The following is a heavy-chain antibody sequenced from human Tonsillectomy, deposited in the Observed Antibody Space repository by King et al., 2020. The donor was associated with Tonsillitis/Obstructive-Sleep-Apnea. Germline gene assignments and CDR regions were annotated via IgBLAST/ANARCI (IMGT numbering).Heavy chain of an antibody. CDR2: IDHSGST. V-gene: IGHV4-34*01. J-gene: IGHJ3*02. CDR1: GGSFSGYY. CDR3: AREITTDAFDI. D-gene: IGHD3-3*01. Sequence: VQLQQWGAGLLKPSETLSLTCAVYGGSFSGYYWSWIRQPPGKGLEWIGEIDHSGSTTYNPSLKSRVTISAETSKTQFSLKLSSVTAADTAIYYCAREITTDAFDIWGQGTMVTVSS.